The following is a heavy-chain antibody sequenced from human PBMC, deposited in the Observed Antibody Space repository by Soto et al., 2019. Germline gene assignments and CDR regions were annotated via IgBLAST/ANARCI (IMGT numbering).Heavy chain of an antibody. Sequence: SETLSLTCTVSGGSISSYYWSWIRQPPGKGLEWIGYIYYSGSTNYNPSLKSRVTISVDTSKNQFSLKLSSVTAADTAVYYCARDRGCSSTSCYASRFDPWGQGTLVTVS. J-gene: IGHJ5*02. D-gene: IGHD2-2*01. V-gene: IGHV4-59*01. CDR1: GGSISSYY. CDR2: IYYSGST. CDR3: ARDRGCSSTSCYASRFDP.